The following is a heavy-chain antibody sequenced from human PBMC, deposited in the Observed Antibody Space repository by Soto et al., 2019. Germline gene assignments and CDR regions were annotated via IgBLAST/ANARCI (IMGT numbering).Heavy chain of an antibody. Sequence: QVQLQESGPGLVKPSGTLSLTCAVSGGSISSTNWWTWVRQPPGKGLEWIGEIYHSGSTNYNPSLKSRVTISADKSKHQFSLNLNSVTAADTAVYFCASGGTGNFDPWGQGTLVTVSS. CDR1: GGSISSTNW. J-gene: IGHJ5*02. CDR3: ASGGTGNFDP. D-gene: IGHD3-10*01. CDR2: IYHSGST. V-gene: IGHV4-4*02.